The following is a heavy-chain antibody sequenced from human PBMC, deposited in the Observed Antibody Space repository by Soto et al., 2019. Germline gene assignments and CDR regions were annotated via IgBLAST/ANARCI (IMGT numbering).Heavy chain of an antibody. D-gene: IGHD3-10*01. CDR2: INHSGST. CDR3: ARRPYYSGPQFDY. CDR1: GGSFSGYY. Sequence: SETLSLTCAVYGGSFSGYYWSWIRQPPGKGLEWIGEINHSGSTNYNPSLKSRVTISVDTSKNQFSLKLSSVTAADTAVYYCARRPYYSGPQFDYWGQGTLVTVSS. V-gene: IGHV4-34*01. J-gene: IGHJ4*02.